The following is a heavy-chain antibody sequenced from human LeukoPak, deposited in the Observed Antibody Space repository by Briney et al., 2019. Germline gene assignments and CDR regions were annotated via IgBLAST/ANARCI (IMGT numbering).Heavy chain of an antibody. V-gene: IGHV1-2*02. D-gene: IGHD2-2*01. CDR1: GYTFTGYY. Sequence: ALVKVSCKASGYTFTGYYIHWVRQAPGQGLECMGWINPNSGGTNYAQKFQGRVTMTRDTSISTAYMELSSLRSDDTAVYFCAREVGYSSSYYGRFDPWGQGTLVTVSS. J-gene: IGHJ5*02. CDR2: INPNSGGT. CDR3: AREVGYSSSYYGRFDP.